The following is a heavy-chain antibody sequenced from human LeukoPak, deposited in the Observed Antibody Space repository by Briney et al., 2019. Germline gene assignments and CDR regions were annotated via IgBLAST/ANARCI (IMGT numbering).Heavy chain of an antibody. CDR2: VTSKTNSYAT. CDR3: AAGITLVRGGTFDI. CDR1: GFTFSGFI. D-gene: IGHD3-10*01. J-gene: IGHJ3*02. Sequence: GGSLRLSCAASGFTFSGFIIHWVRQAPGKGLEWIGRVTSKTNSYATAYAASVKGRFTVSRDDSEKTAYLQMNSLKTEDTAVYYCAAGITLVRGGTFDIWGQGTMVIVSS. V-gene: IGHV3-73*01.